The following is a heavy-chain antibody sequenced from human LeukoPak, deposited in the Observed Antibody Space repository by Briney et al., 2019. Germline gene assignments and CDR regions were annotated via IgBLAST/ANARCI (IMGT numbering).Heavy chain of an antibody. J-gene: IGHJ1*01. V-gene: IGHV1-18*01. D-gene: IGHD3-22*01. CDR1: GYTFTSYG. CDR3: AREGPNYYDSSGYPPEYFQH. Sequence: ASVKVSCKASGYTFTSYGMSWVRQAPGQGLEWMGWISAYNGDTNYAQKLQGRVTMTTDTSTSTAYMELRSLRSDDTAVYYCAREGPNYYDSSGYPPEYFQHWGQGTLVTVSS. CDR2: ISAYNGDT.